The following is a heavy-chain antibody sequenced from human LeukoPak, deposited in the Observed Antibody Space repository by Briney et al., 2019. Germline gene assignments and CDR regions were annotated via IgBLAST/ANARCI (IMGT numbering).Heavy chain of an antibody. CDR3: ARDRGKDYFGD. V-gene: IGHV3-30*02. CDR2: VRKDGFDT. D-gene: IGHD4-23*01. CDR1: GLTFTSHG. Sequence: PGGALRPSCVTSGLTFTSHGFHWLRQAADKGLEWVAFVRKDGFDTYHSNSVKGRFSISRDDSKNTVYLQMNSLRAEDTALYYCARDRGKDYFGDWGQGTQVTVSS. J-gene: IGHJ4*02.